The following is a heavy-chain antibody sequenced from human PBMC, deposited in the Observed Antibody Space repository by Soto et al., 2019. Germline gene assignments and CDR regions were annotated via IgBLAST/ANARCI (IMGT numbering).Heavy chain of an antibody. V-gene: IGHV1-3*04. D-gene: IGHD3-3*01. CDR3: ARPGVAYDDFDI. CDR2: INNGNGDT. CDR1: GYRLRMYA. Sequence: ASVKVSCKASGYRLRMYALHWVRQAPGQRLEWMAWINNGNGDTIHSQKFQGRVIITRDTSANTVYMELRSLTSEDTAVYYCARPGVAYDDFDIWGQGTMVTVSS. J-gene: IGHJ3*02.